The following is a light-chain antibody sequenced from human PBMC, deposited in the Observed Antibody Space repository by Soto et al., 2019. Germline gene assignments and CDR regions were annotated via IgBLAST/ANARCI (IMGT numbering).Light chain of an antibody. CDR3: QQYASSPWT. CDR2: GAS. V-gene: IGKV3-20*01. CDR1: QTVSSSY. J-gene: IGKJ1*01. Sequence: EIVLTQSPGTLSLSPGEGATLSCRASQTVSSSYLAWYQQKPGQAPRLLMYGASSRAAGIPDRFSGSGSGTEFTLTIIRLEPEDFSVYSCQQYASSPWTFGQGTKVDNK.